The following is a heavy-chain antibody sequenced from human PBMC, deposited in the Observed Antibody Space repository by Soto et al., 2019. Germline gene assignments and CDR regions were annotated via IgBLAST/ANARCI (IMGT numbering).Heavy chain of an antibody. CDR3: VKDKVGVDVYYFDY. V-gene: IGHV3-23*01. CDR2: IGGSGDST. CDR1: GFTFSDYA. Sequence: XGSLRLSFSAAGFTFSDYAMSWVRQAPGKGLEWVSGIGGSGDSTYYADSVTGRFTISRDRSKNILYLQMNSLRAEDTALYYCVKDKVGVDVYYFDYWGLGTLVTVSS. D-gene: IGHD2-15*01. J-gene: IGHJ4*02.